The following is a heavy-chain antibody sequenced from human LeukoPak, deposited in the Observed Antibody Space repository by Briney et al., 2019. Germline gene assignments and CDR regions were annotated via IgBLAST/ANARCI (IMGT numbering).Heavy chain of an antibody. Sequence: SVKVSCKASGGTFSSYAISWVRQAPGQGLEWMGGIIPTFGTANYAQKFQGRVTITADESTSTAYMELSSLRSEDTAVYYCARDLHSSGWYGHFDYWGQGTLVTVSS. CDR3: ARDLHSSGWYGHFDY. V-gene: IGHV1-69*13. CDR1: GGTFSSYA. CDR2: IIPTFGTA. D-gene: IGHD6-19*01. J-gene: IGHJ4*02.